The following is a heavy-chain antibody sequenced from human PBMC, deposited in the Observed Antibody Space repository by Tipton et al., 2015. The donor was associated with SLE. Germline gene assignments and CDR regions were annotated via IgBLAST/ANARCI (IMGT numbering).Heavy chain of an antibody. J-gene: IGHJ4*02. CDR1: GYFISSGYY. V-gene: IGHV4-38-2*02. CDR2: AYHSGST. CDR3: ARDRSSVSD. D-gene: IGHD5/OR15-5a*01. Sequence: TLSLTCAVSGYFISSGYYWGWIRQPPGKGLEWIGIAYHSGSTYYNPSLESRVTISIDTSKNQFSLKLTSVTAADTAVYFCARDRSSVSDWGQGTQVIV.